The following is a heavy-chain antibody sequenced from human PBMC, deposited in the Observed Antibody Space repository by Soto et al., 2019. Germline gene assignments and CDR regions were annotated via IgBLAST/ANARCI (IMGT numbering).Heavy chain of an antibody. CDR2: IRSKANSYAT. CDR3: TRQSASGGYCSGGSCSTSGYYYYMDV. D-gene: IGHD2-15*01. Sequence: GGSLRLSCAASGFTFSGSAMHWVRQASGKGLEWVGRIRSKANSYATAYAASVKGRFTISRDDSKNTAYLQMNSLKTEDTAVYYCTRQSASGGYCSGGSCSTSGYYYYMDVWGKGTTVTVSS. J-gene: IGHJ6*03. CDR1: GFTFSGSA. V-gene: IGHV3-73*01.